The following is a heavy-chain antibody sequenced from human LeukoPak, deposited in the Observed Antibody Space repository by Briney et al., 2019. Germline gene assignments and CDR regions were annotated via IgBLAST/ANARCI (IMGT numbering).Heavy chain of an antibody. J-gene: IGHJ6*02. D-gene: IGHD3-22*01. CDR2: ISPDGSGR. CDR3: ARDLRSLLPYYYYGMDV. Sequence: GGSLRLSCADSRFTFSNSWMNWFRQAPGKGLEWVANISPDGSGRNYVDSVKGRFTISRDNAKKSLFLQMNNLSAEDTAVYYCARDLRSLLPYYYYGMDVWGQGTTVTVSS. V-gene: IGHV3-7*03. CDR1: RFTFSNSW.